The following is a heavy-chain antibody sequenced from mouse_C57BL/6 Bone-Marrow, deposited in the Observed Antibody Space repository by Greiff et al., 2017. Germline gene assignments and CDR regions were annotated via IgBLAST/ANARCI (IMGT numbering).Heavy chain of an antibody. V-gene: IGHV5-15*01. CDR3: SRRGEYGYDFDY. J-gene: IGHJ2*01. Sequence: EVQLVESGGGLVQPGGSLKLSCAASGFTFSDYGMAWVRQAPRKGPEWVAFISNLAYSIYYADTGTGRFTISRENAKNTRYLEMSSLRSEDTDMYFCSRRGEYGYDFDYWGQGTTLTVSA. D-gene: IGHD2-2*01. CDR1: GFTFSDYG. CDR2: ISNLAYSI.